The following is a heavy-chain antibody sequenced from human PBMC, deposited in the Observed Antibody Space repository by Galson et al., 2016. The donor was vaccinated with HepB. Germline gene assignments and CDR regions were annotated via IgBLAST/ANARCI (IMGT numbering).Heavy chain of an antibody. Sequence: SLTCTVSGGSLRSGGYFWSWIRQPPGKGLEWIGNIHYSGRTTYNPSLKSRVTISVDRAKNQFSLKLSSVTVADTAVYHCARTYYNFLTGYYRYYFDFWGQGTLVTVS. CDR3: ARTYYNFLTGYYRYYFDF. V-gene: IGHV4-61*08. CDR2: IHYSGRT. J-gene: IGHJ4*02. CDR1: GGSLRSGGYF. D-gene: IGHD3-9*01.